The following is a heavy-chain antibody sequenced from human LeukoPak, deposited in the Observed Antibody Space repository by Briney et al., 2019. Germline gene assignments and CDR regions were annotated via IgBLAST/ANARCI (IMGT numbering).Heavy chain of an antibody. J-gene: IGHJ4*02. V-gene: IGHV3-30*18. CDR1: GFTFSRYG. D-gene: IGHD3-10*01. CDR2: ISFDESNK. Sequence: PGRSLRLSCAASGFTFSRYGVHWVRQAPGEGLEWVARISFDESNKYIADSVKGRFTVSRDNSKNILYLQMNSLRAEDTAVYYCAKDKSMARGIIPDYFDYWGQGSLVTVSS. CDR3: AKDKSMARGIIPDYFDY.